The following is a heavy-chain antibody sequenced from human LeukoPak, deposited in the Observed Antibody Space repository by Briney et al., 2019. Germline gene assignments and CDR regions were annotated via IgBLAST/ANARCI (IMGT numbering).Heavy chain of an antibody. CDR3: ARGSSSWWQYYFDY. V-gene: IGHV4-61*02. J-gene: IGHJ4*02. CDR2: IYTSGST. D-gene: IGHD6-13*01. CDR1: GGSISSGSYY. Sequence: PSQTLSLTCTVSGGSISSGSYYWSWIRQPAGKGLEWIGRIYTSGSTNYNPSLKSRVTISVDTSKNQFSLKLSSVTAADTAVYYCARGSSSWWQYYFDYWGQGTLVTVSS.